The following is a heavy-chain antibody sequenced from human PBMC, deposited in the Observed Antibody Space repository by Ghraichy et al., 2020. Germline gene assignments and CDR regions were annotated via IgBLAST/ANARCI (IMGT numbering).Heavy chain of an antibody. CDR3: ARDLSGIVGATFDY. Sequence: GGSLRLSCAASGFTFSSYSMNWVLQAPGKGLEWVSYISSSSSTIYYADSVKGRFTISRDNAKNSLYLQMNSLRDEDTAVYYCARDLSGIVGATFDYWGQGTLVTVSS. CDR2: ISSSSSTI. CDR1: GFTFSSYS. V-gene: IGHV3-48*02. D-gene: IGHD1-26*01. J-gene: IGHJ4*02.